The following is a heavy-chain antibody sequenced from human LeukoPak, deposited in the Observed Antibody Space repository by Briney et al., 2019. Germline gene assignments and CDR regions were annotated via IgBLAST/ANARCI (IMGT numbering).Heavy chain of an antibody. J-gene: IGHJ3*02. CDR1: GFTFSSYA. CDR3: ARGQDIVVVVAATPGPSDAFDI. CDR2: ISYDGSNK. Sequence: PGRSLRLSCAASGFTFSSYAMHWVRQAPSKGLEWVAVISYDGSNKYYADSVKGRFTISRDNSKNTLYLQMNSLRAEDTAVYYCARGQDIVVVVAATPGPSDAFDIWGQGTMVTVSS. D-gene: IGHD2-15*01. V-gene: IGHV3-30-3*01.